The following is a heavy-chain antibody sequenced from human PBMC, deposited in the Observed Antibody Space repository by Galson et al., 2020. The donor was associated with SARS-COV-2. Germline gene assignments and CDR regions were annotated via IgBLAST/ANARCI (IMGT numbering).Heavy chain of an antibody. CDR3: AKVLPHYYYGMDV. CDR1: GFTFSSYG. Sequence: GGSLSLSCAASGFTFSSYGMHWVRQAPGKGLEWVAVISHDGSNKYYAASVKGRFTITRDNSKNTLYLQMNSLRAEDTAVYYCAKVLPHYYYGMDVWGQGTTVTVSS. V-gene: IGHV3-30*18. CDR2: ISHDGSNK. J-gene: IGHJ6*02.